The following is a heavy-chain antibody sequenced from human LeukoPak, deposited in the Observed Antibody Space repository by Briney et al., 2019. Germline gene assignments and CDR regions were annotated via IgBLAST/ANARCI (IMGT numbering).Heavy chain of an antibody. Sequence: ASVTVSCKASGGTFSSYAISWVRQAPGQGLEWMGGIIPIFGTANYAQKFQGRVTITADESTSTAYMELSSLRSEDTAVYYCARVGLYCSGGSCYSTAKRAEYFQHWGQGTLVTVSS. V-gene: IGHV1-69*13. CDR2: IIPIFGTA. CDR1: GGTFSSYA. J-gene: IGHJ1*01. D-gene: IGHD2-15*01. CDR3: ARVGLYCSGGSCYSTAKRAEYFQH.